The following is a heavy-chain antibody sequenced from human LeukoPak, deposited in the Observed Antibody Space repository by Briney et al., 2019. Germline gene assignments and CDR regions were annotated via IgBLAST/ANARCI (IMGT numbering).Heavy chain of an antibody. CDR3: ATDPTTAGTTRFDY. V-gene: IGHV1-2*02. CDR1: GYTFTGLGLY. J-gene: IGHJ4*02. D-gene: IGHD1-1*01. Sequence: EASVKVSCKTSGYTFTGLGLYIHWVRQVPGQGLEWMGWINPRSGGTNYAQKFQGRVTMTRDTSISTAYMELSRLTSDDTAVYYCATDPTTAGTTRFDYWGQGTLVTVSS. CDR2: INPRSGGT.